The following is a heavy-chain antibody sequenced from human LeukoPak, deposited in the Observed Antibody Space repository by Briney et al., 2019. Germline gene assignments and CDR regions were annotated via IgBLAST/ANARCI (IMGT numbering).Heavy chain of an antibody. J-gene: IGHJ4*02. V-gene: IGHV4-39*01. D-gene: IGHD6-19*01. CDR1: GGSITSRTYY. Sequence: PSETLSLTCTVSGGSITSRTYYWAWIRQAPGKGLEWIGSLSVRETKYNASLKSRVTISVDTSKNQFSLKLNSVTAADTAVYFCARHIAVAGSAGRPFDYWGQGTLVTVSS. CDR3: ARHIAVAGSAGRPFDY. CDR2: LSVRET.